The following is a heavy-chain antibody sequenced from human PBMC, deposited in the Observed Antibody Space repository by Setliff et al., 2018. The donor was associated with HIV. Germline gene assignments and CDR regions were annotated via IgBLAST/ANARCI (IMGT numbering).Heavy chain of an antibody. D-gene: IGHD2-2*01. Sequence: PSETLSLTCTVSGGSIRSGGFYWYWIRQPAGKGLEWIGRIYTSGTTNYNPSLKSRVTISMDTSKSQFSLRLTSVTAADTAVYYCAGQDIGAVPALGAFDIWGQGTMVTVSS. CDR2: IYTSGTT. J-gene: IGHJ3*02. CDR3: AGQDIGAVPALGAFDI. V-gene: IGHV4-61*02. CDR1: GGSIRSGGFY.